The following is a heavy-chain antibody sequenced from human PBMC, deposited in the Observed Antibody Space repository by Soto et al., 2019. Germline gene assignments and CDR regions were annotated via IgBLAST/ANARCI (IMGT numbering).Heavy chain of an antibody. D-gene: IGHD6-19*01. CDR2: ISYRGST. J-gene: IGHJ5*02. Sequence: SETLSLTCAAYGGSFSGYYWSWIRQPPGNGLECIGYISYRGSTYYIPSLKSRVSISVDTSKDQFSLKLSSVTAADSAVYYCARDSSGWNWFDPWGQGTLVTVSS. CDR1: GGSFSGYY. CDR3: ARDSSGWNWFDP. V-gene: IGHV4-34*09.